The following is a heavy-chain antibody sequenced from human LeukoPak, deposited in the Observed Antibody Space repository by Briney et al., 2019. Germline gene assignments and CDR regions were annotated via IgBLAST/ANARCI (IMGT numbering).Heavy chain of an antibody. CDR2: ISSSNGNT. CDR3: ARDSADYGDYDY. CDR1: GYTFTSYG. V-gene: IGHV1-18*01. D-gene: IGHD4-17*01. Sequence: ASVKVSCKASGYTFTSYGISWVRQAPGQGLQWMGWISSSNGNTNYAQKLQGRVTMTRDTSTSTVYMELSSLRSEDTAVYYCARDSADYGDYDYWGQGTLVTVSS. J-gene: IGHJ4*02.